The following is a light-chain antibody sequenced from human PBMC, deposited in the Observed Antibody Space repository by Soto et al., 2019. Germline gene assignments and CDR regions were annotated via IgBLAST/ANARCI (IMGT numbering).Light chain of an antibody. CDR1: QTISSW. Sequence: DIQMTQSPSTLSGSVVDRVTITCLASQTISSWLAWYQQKPGKAPKLLIYAASSLQSGVPSRFSGSGSGTEFTLTITSLQSEDFAVYYCHQYNGWPRTFGQGTKVDI. CDR3: HQYNGWPRT. V-gene: IGKV1-5*01. J-gene: IGKJ1*01. CDR2: AAS.